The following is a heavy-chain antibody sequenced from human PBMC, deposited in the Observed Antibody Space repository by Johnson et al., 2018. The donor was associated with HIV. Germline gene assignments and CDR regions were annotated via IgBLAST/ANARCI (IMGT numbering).Heavy chain of an antibody. Sequence: VQVVESGGGVVQPGRSLRLSCAASGFTFSSNYMSWVRQAPGKGLEWVSYISSSGSAIYYADSVKGRFTISRDNAKNSLSLQMTSLRAEDTAVYYCAREMGWEDAFDIWGQGTMVTVSS. CDR1: GFTFSSNY. V-gene: IGHV3-11*04. CDR3: AREMGWEDAFDI. J-gene: IGHJ3*02. CDR2: ISSSGSAI. D-gene: IGHD6-19*01.